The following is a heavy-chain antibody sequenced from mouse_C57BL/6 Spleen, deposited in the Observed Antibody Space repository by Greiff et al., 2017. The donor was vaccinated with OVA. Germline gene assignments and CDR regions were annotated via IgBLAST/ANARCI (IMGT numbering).Heavy chain of an antibody. J-gene: IGHJ3*01. CDR3: ARAAQGPGFAY. Sequence: QVQLKQSGAELMKPGASVKLSCKATGYTFTGYWIEWVKQRPGHGLEWIGEILPGSGSTNYNEKFKGKATFTADTSSNTAYMRLSSLTTEDSAIYYCARAAQGPGFAYRGEETLVTVSA. CDR2: ILPGSGST. D-gene: IGHD3-2*02. V-gene: IGHV1-9*01. CDR1: GYTFTGYW.